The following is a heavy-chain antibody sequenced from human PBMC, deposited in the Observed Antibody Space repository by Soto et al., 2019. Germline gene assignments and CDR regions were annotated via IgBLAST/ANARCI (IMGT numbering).Heavy chain of an antibody. J-gene: IGHJ4*02. Sequence: GGSLRLSCAASRFTFSTYEMHWVRQAPGKGLEWVSCISSSGSSVYYADSVKGRFTISRDNSSTSLYLHMNSLRDEDTALYYCVRYCSSTLCNGVATRTFDYWGQGALVTVSS. CDR1: RFTFSTYE. V-gene: IGHV3-48*03. CDR2: ISSSGSSV. CDR3: VRYCSSTLCNGVATRTFDY. D-gene: IGHD5-12*01.